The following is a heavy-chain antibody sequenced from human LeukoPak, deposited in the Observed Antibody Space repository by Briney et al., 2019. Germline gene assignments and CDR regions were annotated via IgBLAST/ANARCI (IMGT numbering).Heavy chain of an antibody. Sequence: PSGTLSLTCDVSGASISRGSWWSWVRQPPGKGLEWIGEFSHSGITNFNPSLKSRVTISVDKSRNQFSLNLISVTAADTAVYFCPRNGGHNQEHWGQGTLVTVSS. D-gene: IGHD1-1*01. V-gene: IGHV4-4*02. J-gene: IGHJ4*02. CDR1: GASISRGSW. CDR2: FSHSGIT. CDR3: PRNGGHNQEH.